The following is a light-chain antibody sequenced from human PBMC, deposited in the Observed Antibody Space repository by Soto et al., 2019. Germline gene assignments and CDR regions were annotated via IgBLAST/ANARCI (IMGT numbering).Light chain of an antibody. Sequence: EIVLTQSPATLSLSPGERATLSCRASQSVSSYLAWYQQKPGQAPRLLIHDVSNRATGIPARFSGSGSGTYFTLTISSLEPEDFAFYYCQQRSNWPLTFGGGTKV. V-gene: IGKV3-11*01. CDR2: DVS. CDR3: QQRSNWPLT. J-gene: IGKJ4*01. CDR1: QSVSSY.